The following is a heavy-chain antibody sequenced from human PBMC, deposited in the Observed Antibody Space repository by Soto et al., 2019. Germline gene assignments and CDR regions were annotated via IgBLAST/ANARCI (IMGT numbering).Heavy chain of an antibody. CDR1: GGSVSSGSYY. J-gene: IGHJ4*02. CDR2: IYYSGST. V-gene: IGHV4-61*01. D-gene: IGHD2-2*01. CDR3: ARVRCSSTSCYPLVFDY. Sequence: QVQLQESGPGLVKPSETLSLTCTVSGGSVSSGSYYWSWIRQPPGKGLEWIGHIYYSGSTNYNPHLKSLVSISVDTSKNQFALKLSSVTAADTAVYYCARVRCSSTSCYPLVFDYWGQGTLFTVSS.